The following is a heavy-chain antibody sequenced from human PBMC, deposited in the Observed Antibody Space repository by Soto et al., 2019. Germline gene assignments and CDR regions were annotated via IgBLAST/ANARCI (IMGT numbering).Heavy chain of an antibody. V-gene: IGHV3-53*01. J-gene: IGHJ4*02. CDR1: GFTVSSNY. Sequence: PGGSLRLSCAASGFTVSSNYMSWVRQAPGKGLEWVSVIYSGGSTYYADSVKGRFTISRDNSKNTLYLQMNSLRAEDTAVYYCARSSTISNDYSNYLFDYWGQGTLVTVSS. CDR2: IYSGGST. D-gene: IGHD4-4*01. CDR3: ARSSTISNDYSNYLFDY.